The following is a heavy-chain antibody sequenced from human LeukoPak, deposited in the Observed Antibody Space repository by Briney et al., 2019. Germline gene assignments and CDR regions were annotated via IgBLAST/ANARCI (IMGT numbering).Heavy chain of an antibody. Sequence: PGGSLRLSCAASGFTFDDYAMHWVRQAPGKGLEWVSGISWNSGSIGYADSVKGRFTISRDNAKNSLYLQMNSLRAEDTALYYCAKAPGYHYDSSGYLSYFDYWGQGTLVTVSS. CDR3: AKAPGYHYDSSGYLSYFDY. V-gene: IGHV3-9*01. CDR1: GFTFDDYA. CDR2: ISWNSGSI. J-gene: IGHJ4*02. D-gene: IGHD3-22*01.